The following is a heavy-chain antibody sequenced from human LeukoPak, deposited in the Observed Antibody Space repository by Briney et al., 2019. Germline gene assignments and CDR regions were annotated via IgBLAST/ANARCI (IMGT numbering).Heavy chain of an antibody. Sequence: ASVKVSCKASGYTFTGYYMHWVRQAPGQGLEWMGRINPNSGGTNYAQKFQGRVTMTRDTSISTAYMELSRLRSDDTAVYYYARLSTIVVVINEWDAFDIWGQGTMVTVSS. CDR1: GYTFTGYY. D-gene: IGHD3-22*01. CDR2: INPNSGGT. J-gene: IGHJ3*02. CDR3: ARLSTIVVVINEWDAFDI. V-gene: IGHV1-2*06.